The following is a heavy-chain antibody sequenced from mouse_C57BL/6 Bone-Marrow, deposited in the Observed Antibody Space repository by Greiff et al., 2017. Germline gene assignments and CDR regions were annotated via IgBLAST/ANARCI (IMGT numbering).Heavy chain of an antibody. Sequence: VQLQQSGAELVKPGASVKLSCKASGYTFTSYWMHWVKQRPGQGLEWIGMIHPNSGSTNYNEKFKSKATLTVDKSSSTAYMQLSSLTSEYSAVYYCAVYYDYYAMDYWGQGTSVTVAS. CDR3: AVYYDYYAMDY. J-gene: IGHJ4*01. D-gene: IGHD2-1*01. V-gene: IGHV1-64*01. CDR2: IHPNSGST. CDR1: GYTFTSYW.